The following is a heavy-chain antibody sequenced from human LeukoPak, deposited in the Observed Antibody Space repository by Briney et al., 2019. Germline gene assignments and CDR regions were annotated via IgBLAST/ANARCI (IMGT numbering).Heavy chain of an antibody. CDR1: GGTFSSYA. CDR2: IIPILGIA. J-gene: IGHJ2*01. CDR3: ARRGGAVAKGWYFDL. V-gene: IGHV1-69*04. D-gene: IGHD3-16*01. Sequence: SVKVSCKASGGTFSSYAINWVRQAPGQGLEWMGRIIPILGIANYAQKFQGRVTITADKSTSTAYMELSSLRSEDTAVYYCARRGGAVAKGWYFDLWGRGTLVTVSS.